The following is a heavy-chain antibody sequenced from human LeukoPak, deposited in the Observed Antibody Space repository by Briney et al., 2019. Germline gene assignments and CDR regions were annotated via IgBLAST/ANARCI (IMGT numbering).Heavy chain of an antibody. D-gene: IGHD3-10*01. V-gene: IGHV4-59*01. CDR1: GGSISSYY. Sequence: SETLSLTFTVSGGSISSYYWSWIRQPPGKGLEWIGYIYYSGSTNYNPSLKSRVTISVDTSKNQFSLKLSSVTAADTAVYYCARGSMVRGVMGTFDYWGQGTLVTVSS. CDR2: IYYSGST. CDR3: ARGSMVRGVMGTFDY. J-gene: IGHJ4*02.